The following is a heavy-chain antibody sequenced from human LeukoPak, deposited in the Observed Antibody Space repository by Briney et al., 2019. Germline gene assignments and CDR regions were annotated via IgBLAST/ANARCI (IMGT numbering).Heavy chain of an antibody. CDR3: ARDLRVVPAAMDYYYMDV. D-gene: IGHD2-2*01. J-gene: IGHJ6*03. CDR1: GYTFTSYG. V-gene: IGHV1-18*01. CDR2: ISAYNGNT. Sequence: ASVKVSCKASGYTFTSYGISWVRQAPGQGLEWMGWISAYNGNTNYAQKLQGRVTMTTDTSTSTAYMELRSLRFDDTAVYYCARDLRVVPAAMDYYYMDVWGKGTTVTVSS.